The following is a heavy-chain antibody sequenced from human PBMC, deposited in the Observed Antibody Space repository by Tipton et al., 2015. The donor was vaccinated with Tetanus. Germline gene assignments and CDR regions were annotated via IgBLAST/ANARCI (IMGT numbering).Heavy chain of an antibody. CDR3: ARANNDYPKKGPFDY. CDR1: YDSFYGYY. J-gene: IGHJ4*02. Sequence: TLSLTCAVYYDSFYGYYWGWIRHHPGRGLEWIASISNSGTSYNNPSFRSRVTISVDTSKNQFSLKLNSVTAADTAVYYCARANNDYPKKGPFDYWGQGARVIVSS. CDR2: ISNSGTS. V-gene: IGHV4-38-2*01. D-gene: IGHD5-12*01.